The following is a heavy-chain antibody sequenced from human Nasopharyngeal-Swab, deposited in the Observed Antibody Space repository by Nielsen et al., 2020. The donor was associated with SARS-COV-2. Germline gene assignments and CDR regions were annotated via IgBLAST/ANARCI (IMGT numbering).Heavy chain of an antibody. J-gene: IGHJ4*02. V-gene: IGHV3-74*01. CDR1: GFTFSSYW. CDR2: INSDGSST. D-gene: IGHD3-16*01. CDR3: TRDFGMATFDS. Sequence: GESLKISCAASGFTFSSYWMHWVRQAPGKGLVWVSRINSDGSSTSYADSVKGRFTISRDNAKNTLYLHMNSLTAEDTAVYYCTRDFGMATFDSWGQGTLVTVSS.